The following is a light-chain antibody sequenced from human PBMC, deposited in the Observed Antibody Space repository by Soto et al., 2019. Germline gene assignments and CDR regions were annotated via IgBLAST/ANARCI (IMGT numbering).Light chain of an antibody. CDR3: QQYGSSPWT. V-gene: IGKV3-20*01. CDR2: DAS. CDR1: QSIDRH. Sequence: EVGLTQSPATVSLSPGERATLSFRASQSIDRHLAWYQQKPGQAPRLLSYDASTSATGIPARFSGSGSGTDFTLATSSLEPEDYAVYYCQQYGSSPWTFGQGTKVAIK. J-gene: IGKJ1*01.